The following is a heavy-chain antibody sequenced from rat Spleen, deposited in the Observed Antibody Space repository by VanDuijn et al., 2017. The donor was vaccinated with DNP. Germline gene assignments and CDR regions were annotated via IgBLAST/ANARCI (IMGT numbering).Heavy chain of an antibody. V-gene: IGHV5-7*01. CDR2: IIYDGSST. Sequence: EVQLVESGGGLVQPGRSLKLSCAASGFTFSDYNMAWVRQAPKKGLEWVATIIYDGSSTYYGESVKGRFTISRDNAKSTLYLQMDSLRSEDTATYYCATHYGSYAMDAWGQGTSVTVSS. D-gene: IGHD1-3*01. CDR1: GFTFSDYN. CDR3: ATHYGSYAMDA. J-gene: IGHJ4*01.